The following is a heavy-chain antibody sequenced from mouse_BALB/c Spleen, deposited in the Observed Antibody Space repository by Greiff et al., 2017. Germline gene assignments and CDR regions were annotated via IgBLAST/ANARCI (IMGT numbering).Heavy chain of an antibody. CDR2: IWSGGST. V-gene: IGHV2-2*02. D-gene: IGHD2-14*01. Sequence: QVQLQQSGPGLVQPSQSLSITCTVSGFSLTSYGVHWVRQSPGKGLEWLGVIWSGGSTDYNAAFISRLSISKNNSKSQVFIKMNSLKANDTAIYYCARNRSYRYDGHYAMDYRGQGPSVTVSS. CDR1: GFSLTSYG. CDR3: ARNRSYRYDGHYAMDY. J-gene: IGHJ4*01.